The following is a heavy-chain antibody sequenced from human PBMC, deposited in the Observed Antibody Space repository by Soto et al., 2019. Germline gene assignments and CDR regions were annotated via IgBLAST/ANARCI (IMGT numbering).Heavy chain of an antibody. V-gene: IGHV1-69*05. J-gene: IGHJ3*02. CDR3: ARELRPRALDI. CDR1: GGTFSSYA. CDR2: IIPIFGTA. Sequence: SVKVSCKASGGTFSSYAISWVRQAPGQGLEWMGGIIPIFGTANYAQKFQGRVTMTTDTSTSTAYMELRSLRSDDTAVYYCARELRPRALDIWGQGTMVTVSS. D-gene: IGHD4-17*01.